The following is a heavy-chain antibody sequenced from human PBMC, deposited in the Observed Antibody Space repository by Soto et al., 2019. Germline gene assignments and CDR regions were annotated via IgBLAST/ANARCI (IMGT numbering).Heavy chain of an antibody. J-gene: IGHJ4*02. CDR1: GGSISSSSYY. V-gene: IGHV4-39*01. Sequence: QLQLQESGPGLVKPSETLSLTCTVSGGSISSSSYYWGWIRQPPGKGLEWIGSIYYSGSTYYNPSLRSRVTISVDTSKNQFSLKLSSVTAADTAVYYCARHLAFIGVYYFDYWGQGTLVTVSS. D-gene: IGHD3-16*02. CDR2: IYYSGST. CDR3: ARHLAFIGVYYFDY.